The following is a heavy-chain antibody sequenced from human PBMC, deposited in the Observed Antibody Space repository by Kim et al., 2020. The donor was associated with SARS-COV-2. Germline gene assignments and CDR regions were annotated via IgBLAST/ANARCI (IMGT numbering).Heavy chain of an antibody. CDR3: ARGQIRYFYWLDAENAFDI. V-gene: IGHV3-53*01. J-gene: IGHJ3*02. D-gene: IGHD3-9*01. CDR2: IYIGGST. CDR1: GFTVSSNY. Sequence: GGSLRLSCAASGFTVSSNYMSWVRQAPGKGLEWVSVIYIGGSTYYADSVKGRFTISRDNSKNTLYLQLNSLRAEDTAVYYCARGQIRYFYWLDAENAFDILGQGTTDTVSS.